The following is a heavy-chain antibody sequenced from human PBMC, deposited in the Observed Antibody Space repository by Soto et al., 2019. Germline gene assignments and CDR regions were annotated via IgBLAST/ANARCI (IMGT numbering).Heavy chain of an antibody. V-gene: IGHV1-8*01. D-gene: IGHD2-15*01. CDR1: GYSFTSYD. CDR3: ARVGFLLGTPIDG. CDR2: MNPNSGDT. J-gene: IGHJ4*02. Sequence: QVQLVQSGAEVKKPGASIRVSCKASGYSFTSYDMHWVRQATGHGLEWMGWMNPNSGDTEYAQKAQGTVTTVSDTPRSITSIEPSSLTSEETALYYCARVGFLLGTPIDGLGQGALVTVAS.